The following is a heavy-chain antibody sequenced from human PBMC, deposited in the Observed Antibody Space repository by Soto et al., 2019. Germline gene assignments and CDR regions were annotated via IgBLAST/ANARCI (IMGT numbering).Heavy chain of an antibody. J-gene: IGHJ4*02. D-gene: IGHD3-9*01. CDR2: VYYSGST. Sequence: QVQLQESGPGLVKPSQTLSLTCTVSGGSISSGGYYWSWIRQHPGKGLEWIGYVYYSGSTYYNPSLKSRVTISVDTSKNHFSLKLSSVTAADTAVYYCARGDIRYLDWSMAPHFDYWGQGTLVTVSS. CDR3: ARGDIRYLDWSMAPHFDY. V-gene: IGHV4-31*03. CDR1: GGSISSGGYY.